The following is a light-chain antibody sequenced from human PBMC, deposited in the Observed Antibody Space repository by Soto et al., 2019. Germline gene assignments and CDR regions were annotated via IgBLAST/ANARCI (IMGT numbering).Light chain of an antibody. CDR3: LLAFDDGRG. CDR1: TGPVTTSHY. Sequence: QAVVTQEPSLTVSPGGTVTLTCASSTGPVTTSHYPYWLQQRPGQAPRTLIYATRNKHSWTPARFSGSLLGDKAALTLSAGQPEDEVEYYCLLAFDDGRGFGGGTKVTVL. CDR2: ATR. J-gene: IGLJ3*02. V-gene: IGLV7-46*01.